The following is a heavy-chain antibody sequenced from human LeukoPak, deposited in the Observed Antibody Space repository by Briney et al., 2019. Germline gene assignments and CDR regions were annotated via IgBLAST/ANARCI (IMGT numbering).Heavy chain of an antibody. CDR3: ARDAFGVDKSPF. Sequence: GXXXLXXXXXXFXXXXXXXXXVXQAPGKGXVXVSRIKSDGSSTYYADSVKGRFTISRDNAKNTLYLQMNSLRAEDTAVYYCARDAFGVDKSPFWGQGTLVTVSS. CDR1: XFXXXXXX. CDR2: IKSDGSST. V-gene: IGHV3-74*01. J-gene: IGHJ4*02. D-gene: IGHD3-3*01.